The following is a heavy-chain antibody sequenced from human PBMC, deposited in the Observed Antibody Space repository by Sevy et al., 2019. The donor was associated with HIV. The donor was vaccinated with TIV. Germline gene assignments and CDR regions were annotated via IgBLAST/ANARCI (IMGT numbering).Heavy chain of an antibody. V-gene: IGHV3-23*01. Sequence: GGSLRLSCAVSEFTLSGNAMIWVRQAPGKGLEWVSGISGTAGNTYYADSVKGRFTNFRDNSKSTLYLQMNSLKAEDTAIYYCVRETSLCYTRSHYYYAMDVWGQWTTVTVSS. CDR2: ISGTAGNT. CDR3: VRETSLCYTRSHYYYAMDV. J-gene: IGHJ6*02. D-gene: IGHD2-8*01. CDR1: EFTLSGNA.